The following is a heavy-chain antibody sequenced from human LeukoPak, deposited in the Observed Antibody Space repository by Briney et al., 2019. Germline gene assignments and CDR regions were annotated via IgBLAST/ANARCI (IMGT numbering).Heavy chain of an antibody. D-gene: IGHD4-11*01. CDR3: ARGGLYSAKQRFDY. J-gene: IGHJ4*02. CDR1: GGSFSSYA. V-gene: IGHV1-69*13. CDR2: IIPIFGTA. Sequence: GASVKVSCKASGGSFSSYAFSWLRQAPGQGREWMGGIIPIFGTANYAQKFQGRVTITADESTSTAYMELSSLRSEDTAVYYCARGGLYSAKQRFDYWGQGTLVTVSS.